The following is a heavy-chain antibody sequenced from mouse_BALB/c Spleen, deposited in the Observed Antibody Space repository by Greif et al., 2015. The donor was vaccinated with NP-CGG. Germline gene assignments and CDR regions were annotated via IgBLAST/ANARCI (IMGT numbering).Heavy chain of an antibody. CDR3: TTGFAY. CDR1: GFTFSNYW. V-gene: IGHV6-6*02. J-gene: IGHJ3*01. Sequence: EVKLEESGGGLVQPGGSMKLSCVASGFTFSNYWMNWVRQSPEKGLEWVAEIRLKSNSYATHYAESVKGRFTISRDDSKRSVYLQMKNLRAEDTGIYYCTTGFAYWGQGTLVTVSA. CDR2: IRLKSNSYAT.